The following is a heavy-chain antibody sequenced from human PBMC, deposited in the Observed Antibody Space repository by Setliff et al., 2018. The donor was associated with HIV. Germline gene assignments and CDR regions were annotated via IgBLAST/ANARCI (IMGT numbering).Heavy chain of an antibody. Sequence: GASVKVSCKASGYSFTKYEINWVRQAPGQGLEWMGWMSTYNGNTNYAQKVQGRVTMTTDTSTSTAYVELRSLRSDDTAVYYCARSEGQWLRPEGALCDYWGQGTLVTVSS. CDR1: GYSFTKYE. CDR3: ARSEGQWLRPEGALCDY. J-gene: IGHJ4*02. D-gene: IGHD5-12*01. CDR2: MSTYNGNT. V-gene: IGHV1-18*01.